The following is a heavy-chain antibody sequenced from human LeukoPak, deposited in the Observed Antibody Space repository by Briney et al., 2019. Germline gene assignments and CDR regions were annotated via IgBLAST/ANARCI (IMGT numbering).Heavy chain of an antibody. D-gene: IGHD4-17*01. V-gene: IGHV3-23*01. CDR3: AKVAPLGDGDYWYFDL. CDR2: ISASGGST. J-gene: IGHJ2*01. Sequence: GGSLRLSCAASGFTFSSSAMSWVRQVPGKGLKWVSGISASGGSTSYADSVRGRFTISRDNSKNTLNLQMNSLRAEDTAIYYCAKVAPLGDGDYWYFDLWGRGTLVTVSS. CDR1: GFTFSSSA.